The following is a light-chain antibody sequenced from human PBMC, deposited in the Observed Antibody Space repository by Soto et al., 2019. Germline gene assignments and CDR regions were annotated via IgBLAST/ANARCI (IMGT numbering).Light chain of an antibody. CDR2: DAS. Sequence: DIQMTQSPSSLSASVGDRVTITCQASHNINNYLNWYQQKPGRAPKILIYDASNLEAGVPSRCRGSGSGTAFTFTISRLQPEDIATYYCQQYENLPTFGQGTRLEIK. V-gene: IGKV1-33*01. CDR1: HNINNY. CDR3: QQYENLPT. J-gene: IGKJ5*01.